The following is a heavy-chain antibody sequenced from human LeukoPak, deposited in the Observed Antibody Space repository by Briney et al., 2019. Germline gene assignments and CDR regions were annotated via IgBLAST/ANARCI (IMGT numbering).Heavy chain of an antibody. CDR1: GDSVSSNSAA. Sequence: SQTLSLTCAISGDSVSSNSAAWNWIRQSPSRGLEWLGRKYYRSKWYNDYAVSVKSRITINPDTSKNQFSLQLNSVTPEDTAVYYCARGRADYYGSGSYYNGPFDYWGQGTLVTVSS. CDR2: KYYRSKWYN. J-gene: IGHJ4*02. V-gene: IGHV6-1*01. CDR3: ARGRADYYGSGSYYNGPFDY. D-gene: IGHD3-10*01.